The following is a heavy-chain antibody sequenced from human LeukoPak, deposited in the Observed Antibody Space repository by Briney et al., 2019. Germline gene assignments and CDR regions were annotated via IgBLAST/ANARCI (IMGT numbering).Heavy chain of an antibody. J-gene: IGHJ4*02. Sequence: PGGSLRLSCAASGFTFRSYAMSWVRQAPGKGLEWVSAISGSGDTTYYAESVKGRFTTSRDNSKTTLYLQMNSLRPEDTAVYYCAKVGARGCSSSTCFIYWGQGTLVTVSS. CDR2: ISGSGDTT. CDR3: AKVGARGCSSSTCFIY. D-gene: IGHD2-2*01. CDR1: GFTFRSYA. V-gene: IGHV3-23*01.